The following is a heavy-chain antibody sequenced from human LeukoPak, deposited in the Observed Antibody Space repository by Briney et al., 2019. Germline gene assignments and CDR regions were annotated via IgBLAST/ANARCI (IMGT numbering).Heavy chain of an antibody. V-gene: IGHV4-61*01. Sequence: PSETLSLTCTVSGGSVSSGSYYWSWIRQPPGKGLEWIGYIYYSGSTNYNPSLKSRVTISVDTPKNQFSLKLSSVTAADTAVYYCARDSAINWFDPWGQGTLVTVSS. CDR2: IYYSGST. J-gene: IGHJ5*02. CDR1: GGSVSSGSYY. CDR3: ARDSAINWFDP.